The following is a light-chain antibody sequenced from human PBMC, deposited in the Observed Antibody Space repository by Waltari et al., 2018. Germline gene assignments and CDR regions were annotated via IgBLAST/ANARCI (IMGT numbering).Light chain of an antibody. V-gene: IGLV6-57*03. CDR3: QSYDSDEGVV. CDR2: EDN. Sequence: SLLTQPHSVSESPGKTVTISCTRTSDSIASNYVQWYQQRPGSAPTTLIFEDNQRPSGVPVRVACSIDSSSNSAALTSAGLKTEDEALYYCQSYDSDEGVVFGGGTKLTVL. J-gene: IGLJ2*01. CDR1: SDSIASNY.